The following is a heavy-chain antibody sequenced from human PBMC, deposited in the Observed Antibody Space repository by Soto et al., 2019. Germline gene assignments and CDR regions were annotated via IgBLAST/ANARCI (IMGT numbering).Heavy chain of an antibody. J-gene: IGHJ4*02. Sequence: PSETLSLTCTVSGGSISSYYWSWIRQPPGKGLEWIGEINHSGSTNYNPSLKSRVTISLDTSKNQFSLKLSSGTAADTAVYYCARAPGDYFDYWGQGTLVTVSS. CDR3: ARAPGDYFDY. V-gene: IGHV4-34*01. CDR2: INHSGST. CDR1: GGSISSYY.